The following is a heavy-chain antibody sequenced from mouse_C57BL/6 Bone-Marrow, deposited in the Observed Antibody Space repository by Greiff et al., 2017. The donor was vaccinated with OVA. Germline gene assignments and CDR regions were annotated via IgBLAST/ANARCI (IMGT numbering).Heavy chain of an antibody. CDR2: INPYHGGT. CDR3: ARGIYYYGSSLFAY. D-gene: IGHD1-1*01. Sequence: VQLKESGPVLVKPGASVKMSCKASGYTFTDYYMNWVKQSHGKSLEWIGVINPYHGGTSYNQKFKGKATLTVDKSSSTAYMELNSLTSEDSAVYYCARGIYYYGSSLFAYWGRGTLVTVSA. CDR1: GYTFTDYY. J-gene: IGHJ3*01. V-gene: IGHV1-19*01.